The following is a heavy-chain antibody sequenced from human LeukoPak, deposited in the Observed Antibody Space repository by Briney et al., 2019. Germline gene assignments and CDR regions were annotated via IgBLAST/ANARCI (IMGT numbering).Heavy chain of an antibody. CDR3: ARSSSGWPLYFDC. V-gene: IGHV1-2*02. D-gene: IGHD6-19*01. CDR2: INPKSGGT. CDR1: GYTFTDYN. J-gene: IGHJ4*02. Sequence: ASVKVSCKASGYTFTDYNLHWVRQAPGEGVEWIGWINPKSGGTKFAQKHQGGVTMTADTSIDTAYLELSNLESDDTAIYYCARSSSGWPLYFDCWGQGTLVTVSS.